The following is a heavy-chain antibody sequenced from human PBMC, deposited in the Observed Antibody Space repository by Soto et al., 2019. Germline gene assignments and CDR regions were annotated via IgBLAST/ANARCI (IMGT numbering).Heavy chain of an antibody. CDR3: AFDLNYDDLGDLYYY. Sequence: GGSLRLSCAASEFTLSSYGMSWVRQAPGMGLEWVSTIRGTGGTYYADSVKGRFTISRDNSKNTLYLQMNSLRAEDTAVYYCAFDLNYDDLGDLYYYCGQGTVVTGSA. CDR1: EFTLSSYG. V-gene: IGHV3-23*01. CDR2: IRGTGGT. J-gene: IGHJ4*02. D-gene: IGHD3-22*01.